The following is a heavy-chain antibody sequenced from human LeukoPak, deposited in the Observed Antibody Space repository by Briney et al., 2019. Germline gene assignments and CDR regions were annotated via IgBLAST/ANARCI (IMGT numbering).Heavy chain of an antibody. CDR1: GFTFSSYA. J-gene: IGHJ4*02. CDR2: ISGSGGST. V-gene: IGHV3-23*01. D-gene: IGHD3-22*01. CDR3: AKDRSYYDSSGYIYYFDY. Sequence: GGSLRLSCAASGFTFSSYAMSWVRQAPGKGLEWVSAISGSGGSTYYADSVKGRFTISRDNSKNTLYLQMNSLRAEDTAVYYCAKDRSYYDSSGYIYYFDYWGQGTLVTVSS.